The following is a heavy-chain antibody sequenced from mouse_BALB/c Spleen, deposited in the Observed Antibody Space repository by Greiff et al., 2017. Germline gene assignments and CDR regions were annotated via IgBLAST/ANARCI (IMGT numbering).Heavy chain of an antibody. CDR2: INPSTGYT. Sequence: VQLQQSGAELAKPGASVKMSCKASGYTFTSYWMHWVKQRPGQGLEWIGYINPSTGYTEYNQKFKDKATLTADKSSSTAYMQLSSLTSEDSAVYYCARSKYGNPFDYWGQGTTLTVSS. CDR3: ARSKYGNPFDY. D-gene: IGHD2-10*02. V-gene: IGHV1-7*01. CDR1: GYTFTSYW. J-gene: IGHJ2*01.